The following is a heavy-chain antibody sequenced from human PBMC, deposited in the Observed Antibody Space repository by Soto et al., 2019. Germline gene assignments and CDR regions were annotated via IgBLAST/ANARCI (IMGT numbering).Heavy chain of an antibody. CDR2: IYYSGST. D-gene: IGHD5-12*01. J-gene: IGHJ5*02. CDR1: GGSISSYY. Sequence: QVQLQESGPGLVKPSETLSLTCTVSGGSISSYYWSWIRQPPGKGLEWIGYIYYSGSTNYNPSLKSRVTISVDTSKNQFSLKLSSVTAADTAVYYCARDVDENWFDPWGQGTLVTVSS. V-gene: IGHV4-59*01. CDR3: ARDVDENWFDP.